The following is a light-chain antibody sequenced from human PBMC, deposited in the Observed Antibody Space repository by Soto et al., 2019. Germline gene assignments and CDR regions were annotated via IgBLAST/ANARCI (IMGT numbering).Light chain of an antibody. CDR3: QQYNHWPHWT. CDR1: QNVGSQ. Sequence: EIVMTQSPATLSVSPGESATLSCRASQNVGSQLAWYQQKPGQGPRPLIYGASTSATGIPDRFSGSESGTECTLTISILQSEDFAVYYCQQYNHWPHWTFGQDIKVEIK. J-gene: IGKJ1*01. V-gene: IGKV3-15*01. CDR2: GAS.